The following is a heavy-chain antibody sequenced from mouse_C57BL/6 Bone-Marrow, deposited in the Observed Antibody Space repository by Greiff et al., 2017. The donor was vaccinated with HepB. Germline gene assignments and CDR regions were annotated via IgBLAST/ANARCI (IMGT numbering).Heavy chain of an antibody. D-gene: IGHD1-1*01. J-gene: IGHJ3*01. Sequence: SGSELRSPGSSVKLSCKDFDSEVFPIAYMSWVRQKPGHGFEWIGGILPSIGRTIYGEKFEDKATLDADTLSNTAYLELKSLTSEDSAIYYCARKDYYGSSLAYWGQGTLVTVSA. CDR3: ARKDYYGSSLAY. CDR1: DSEVFPIAY. CDR2: ILPSIGRT. V-gene: IGHV15-2*01.